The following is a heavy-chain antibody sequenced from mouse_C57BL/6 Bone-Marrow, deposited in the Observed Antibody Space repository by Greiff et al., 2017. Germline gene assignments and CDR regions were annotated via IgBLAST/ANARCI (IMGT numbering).Heavy chain of an antibody. CDR2: IDPANGNT. V-gene: IGHV14-3*01. Sequence: VQLQQSVAELVRPGASVKLSCTASGFNIKNTYMHWVKQRPEQGLEWIGRIDPANGNTKYAPKFQGKATITADTSSNTAYLQLSRLTSEDTAIYYGALYDGSSYYAMDYWGQGTAVTVSS. J-gene: IGHJ4*01. CDR3: ALYDGSSYYAMDY. D-gene: IGHD1-1*01. CDR1: GFNIKNTY.